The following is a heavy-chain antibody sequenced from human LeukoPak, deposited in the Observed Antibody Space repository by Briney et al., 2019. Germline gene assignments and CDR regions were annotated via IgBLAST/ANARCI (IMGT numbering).Heavy chain of an antibody. D-gene: IGHD2-2*01. CDR1: GFTVSSNY. CDR3: AKASSGSSSL. CDR2: ISGSGGST. V-gene: IGHV3-23*01. Sequence: GGSLRLSCAASGFTVSSNYMSWVRQAPGKGLECVSAISGSGGSTYYADSVKGRFTISRDNSKNTLYLQMNSLRAEDTAVYYCAKASSGSSSLWGQGTLVTVSS. J-gene: IGHJ4*02.